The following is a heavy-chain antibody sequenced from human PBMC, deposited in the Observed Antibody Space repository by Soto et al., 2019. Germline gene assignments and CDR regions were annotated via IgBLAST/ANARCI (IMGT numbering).Heavy chain of an antibody. CDR1: GGSFIGYY. CDR2: INHSGST. Sequence: PSETLSLTCAVYGGSFIGYYWSWIPQPPGKGLEWIGEINHSGSTNYNPSLKSRVTISVDTSKNQFSLKLSSVTAADTAVYYCARQRLLAFDIWGQGTLVTVSS. V-gene: IGHV4-34*01. CDR3: ARQRLLAFDI. J-gene: IGHJ3*02.